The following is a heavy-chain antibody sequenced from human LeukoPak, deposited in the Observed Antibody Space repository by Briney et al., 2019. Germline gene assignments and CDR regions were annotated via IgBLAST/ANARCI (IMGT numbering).Heavy chain of an antibody. V-gene: IGHV1-69*06. D-gene: IGHD3-10*01. J-gene: IGHJ4*02. CDR2: IIPIFGTA. CDR1: GGTFSSYA. Sequence: ASVKVSCKASGGTFSSYAISWVRQAPGQGLEWMGGIIPIFGTANYAQKFQGRVTITADKSTSTAYMELSSLRSDDTAIYYCARLLLGSQSRGFEYWGQGTLVTVSS. CDR3: ARLLLGSQSRGFEY.